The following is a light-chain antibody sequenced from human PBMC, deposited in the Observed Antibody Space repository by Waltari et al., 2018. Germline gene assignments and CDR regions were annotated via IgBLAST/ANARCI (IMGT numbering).Light chain of an antibody. Sequence: QSALTQPASVSGSPGQSVTIFCAGTSNDVGGYNSVSWSQEHPGQAPRVIIYDVSDRPSGVSDRFSGSKSGNTASLTISGLQAEDEADYYCSSQSSNDVVLFGGGTKLTVL. V-gene: IGLV2-14*01. CDR1: SNDVGGYNS. J-gene: IGLJ2*01. CDR3: SSQSSNDVVL. CDR2: DVS.